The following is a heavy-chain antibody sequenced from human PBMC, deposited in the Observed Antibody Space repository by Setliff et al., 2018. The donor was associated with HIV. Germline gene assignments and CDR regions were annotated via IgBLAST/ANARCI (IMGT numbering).Heavy chain of an antibody. CDR3: ARGDQTGYYTTYYYYMDV. J-gene: IGHJ6*03. D-gene: IGHD3-9*01. CDR2: LNSDGRST. CDR1: GFTFSSYS. V-gene: IGHV3-74*01. Sequence: SLRLSCAASGFTFSSYSMYRVRQAPGKGLMWVSRLNSDGRSTTYADSVKGRFTISRDNARNTVFLQMNSLRAEDSAVYYCARGDQTGYYTTYYYYMDVWGLGTTVTVSS.